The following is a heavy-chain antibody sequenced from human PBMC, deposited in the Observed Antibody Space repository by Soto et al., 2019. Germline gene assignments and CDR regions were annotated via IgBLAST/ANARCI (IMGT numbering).Heavy chain of an antibody. D-gene: IGHD4-4*01. Sequence: GASVKVSCKASGGTFSSYAISWVRQAPGQGLEWMGGIIPIFGTANYAQKFQGRVTITADESTSTAYMELSSLRSEDTAVYYCARDLSNSILYYYYGMDVWGQGTTVTVSS. V-gene: IGHV1-69*13. CDR2: IIPIFGTA. J-gene: IGHJ6*02. CDR1: GGTFSSYA. CDR3: ARDLSNSILYYYYGMDV.